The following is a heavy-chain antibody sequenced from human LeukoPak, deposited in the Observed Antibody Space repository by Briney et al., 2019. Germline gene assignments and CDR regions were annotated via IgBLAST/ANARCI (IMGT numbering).Heavy chain of an antibody. D-gene: IGHD1-14*01. CDR3: AREIKDPTHRGIFDY. CDR1: GFTFSSYN. J-gene: IGHJ4*02. Sequence: GGSLRLSCAASGFTFSSYNMNWVRQAPGKGLEWVSSITSGSSYIYYADSVKGRFTISRDNAKNSLYLQMNSLRAEDTAVYYCAREIKDPTHRGIFDYWGQGTLVTVSS. V-gene: IGHV3-21*01. CDR2: ITSGSSYI.